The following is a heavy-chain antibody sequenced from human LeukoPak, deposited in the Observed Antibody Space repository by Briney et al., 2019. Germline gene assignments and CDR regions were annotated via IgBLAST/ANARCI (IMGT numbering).Heavy chain of an antibody. CDR2: IIPIFGTA. CDR3: ARDLPYYYDSSGRREFDP. CDR1: GGTFSSYA. V-gene: IGHV1-69*13. Sequence: SVKVSCKASGGTFSSYAISWVRQAPGQGLEWMGGIIPIFGTANYAQKFQGRVTITADESTSTAYMELSSLRSEDTAVYYCARDLPYYYDSSGRREFDPWGQGTLVTVSS. D-gene: IGHD3-22*01. J-gene: IGHJ5*02.